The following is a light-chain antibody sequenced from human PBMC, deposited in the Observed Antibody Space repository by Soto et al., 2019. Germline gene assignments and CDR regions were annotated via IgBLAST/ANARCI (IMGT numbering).Light chain of an antibody. Sequence: EIVMTQSPATLSVSPGERATLSCRASQSVSSNLAWYQRKPGQAPRLLIYGASTRATGIPARFSGSGSGTEFTLTISSLQSEDFAVYYCQQYNNWPPWTFGQGTK. CDR2: GAS. V-gene: IGKV3-15*01. CDR3: QQYNNWPPWT. CDR1: QSVSSN. J-gene: IGKJ1*01.